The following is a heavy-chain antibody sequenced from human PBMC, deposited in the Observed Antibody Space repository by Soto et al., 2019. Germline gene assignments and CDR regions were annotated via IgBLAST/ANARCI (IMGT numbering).Heavy chain of an antibody. CDR1: NGSFTDYF. V-gene: IGHV4-34*02. CDR3: VARGMTYDFLSGPHPFDP. Sequence: QVQLQQWGAGLLKPSETLSLTCAAHNGSFTDYFWTWIRQSPGKGLEWIGEINHRGGATYNPSLRSRVTLSIDTSKNHFSLSLRSLTAADTAVYYCVARGMTYDFLSGPHPFDPWGHGTLVTVSS. CDR2: INHRGGA. D-gene: IGHD3-3*01. J-gene: IGHJ5*02.